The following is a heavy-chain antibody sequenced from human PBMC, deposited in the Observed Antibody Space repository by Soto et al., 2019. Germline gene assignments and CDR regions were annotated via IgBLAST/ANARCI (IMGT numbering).Heavy chain of an antibody. Sequence: GGSLRLSSTASGFKFTTYAMSWVRQAPGKGLEWVSTISVSGDTTYYADSVKGRFAVSRDNSKNTIYLQMNSLRAEDTAIYHCATRHLSYCSGGTCNPFDFWGQGTLVTVSS. CDR1: GFKFTTYA. V-gene: IGHV3-23*01. D-gene: IGHD2-15*01. CDR3: ATRHLSYCSGGTCNPFDF. J-gene: IGHJ4*02. CDR2: ISVSGDTT.